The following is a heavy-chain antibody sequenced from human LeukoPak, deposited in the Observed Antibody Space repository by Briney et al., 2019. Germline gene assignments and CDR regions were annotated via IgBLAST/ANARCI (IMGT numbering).Heavy chain of an antibody. D-gene: IGHD2-2*01. V-gene: IGHV3-7*03. CDR1: GFTFSSYW. CDR3: ARILGYCSSTSCSPPDHYYYGMDV. J-gene: IGHJ6*04. CDR2: IKQDGSEK. Sequence: GGSLRLSCAASGFTFSSYWMSWVRQAPGKGLEWVANIKQDGSEKYYVDSVKGRFTISRDNAKNSLYLQMNSLRAEDTAVFYCARILGYCSSTSCSPPDHYYYGMDVWGKGTTVTVSS.